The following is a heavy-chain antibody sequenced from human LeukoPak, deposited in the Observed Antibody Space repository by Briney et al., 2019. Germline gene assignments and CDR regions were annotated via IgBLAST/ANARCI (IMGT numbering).Heavy chain of an antibody. V-gene: IGHV3-30*03. CDR1: GFTFSSYG. Sequence: GGSLRLSCAASGFTFSSYGMHWVRQAPGKGLEWVAVVSYDGSKYYADSVKRRFTISRDNSKNTLYLQMNSLRPGDTSVYFCARMMGGSYQVGAFDIWGQGTMVTVSS. CDR3: ARMMGGSYQVGAFDI. J-gene: IGHJ3*02. D-gene: IGHD3-16*02. CDR2: VSYDGSK.